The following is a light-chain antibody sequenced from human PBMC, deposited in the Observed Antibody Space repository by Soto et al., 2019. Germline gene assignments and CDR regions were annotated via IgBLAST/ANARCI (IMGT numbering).Light chain of an antibody. CDR1: QSIRSN. CDR3: QQYNNCPQT. V-gene: IGKV3-15*01. J-gene: IGKJ1*01. CDR2: GAS. Sequence: EIVMTQSPDTLSVSPGEGATLSCRVSQSIRSNLAWYQQRPGRAPRLLMYGASTRADGIPARFTGSGSGTEFTLTISGLQSEDFAVYYCQQYNNCPQTFGQGTKV.